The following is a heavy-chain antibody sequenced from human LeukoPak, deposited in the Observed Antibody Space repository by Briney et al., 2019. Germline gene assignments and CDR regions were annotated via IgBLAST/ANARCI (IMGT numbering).Heavy chain of an antibody. V-gene: IGHV4-34*01. J-gene: IGHJ4*02. CDR1: GGSSSGYY. Sequence: SETLSLTCAVYGGSSSGYYWSGIRQPPGKGLEWIGEINHSGSTNYNPSLKSRVTISVDTSKHQFSLKLSSVTAADTAVYYCARRGGYPPPYLKWGQGTLVTVSS. CDR2: INHSGST. D-gene: IGHD5-12*01. CDR3: ARRGGYPPPYLK.